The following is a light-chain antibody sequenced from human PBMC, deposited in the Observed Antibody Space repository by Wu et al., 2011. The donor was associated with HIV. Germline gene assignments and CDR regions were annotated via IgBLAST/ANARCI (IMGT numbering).Light chain of an antibody. V-gene: IGKV3-20*01. CDR2: DAS. J-gene: IGKJ1*01. CDR1: ESIGSSS. Sequence: GERATLSCRVSESIGSSSLAWYQQKPGLPPRLLIYDASTRAIGIPARFSGSGSGTDFTLTISRLEPEDFAVYYCQQYGSSQWTFGQGTKVEIK. CDR3: QQYGSSQWT.